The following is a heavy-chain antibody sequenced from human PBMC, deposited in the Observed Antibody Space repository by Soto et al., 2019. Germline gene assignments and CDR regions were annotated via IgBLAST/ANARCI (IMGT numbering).Heavy chain of an antibody. CDR2: IIPIFGTA. CDR3: ARDESDLPAAGGYYYYGMDV. D-gene: IGHD6-13*01. J-gene: IGHJ6*02. V-gene: IGHV1-69*13. Sequence: SVKVSCTVSGYTLTELSMHWVRQAPGQGLEWMGGIIPIFGTANYAQKFQGRVTITADESTSTAYMELSSLRSEDTAVYYCARDESDLPAAGGYYYYGMDVWGQGTTVTVSS. CDR1: GYTLTELS.